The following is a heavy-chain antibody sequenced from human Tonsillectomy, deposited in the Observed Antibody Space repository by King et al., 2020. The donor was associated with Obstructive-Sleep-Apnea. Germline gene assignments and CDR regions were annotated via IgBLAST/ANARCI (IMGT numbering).Heavy chain of an antibody. D-gene: IGHD6-19*01. CDR3: ARDRSSGGYGMDV. CDR1: GFTFSSYS. V-gene: IGHV3-21*01. Sequence: VQLVESGGGLVKPGGSLRLSCAASGFTFSSYSMNWVRQAPGKGLEWVSSISSSISYIYYADSVKGRFTISRDNSKNSLYLQMNSLRAEDTAVYYCARDRSSGGYGMDVWGQGTTVTVSS. CDR2: ISSSISYI. J-gene: IGHJ6*02.